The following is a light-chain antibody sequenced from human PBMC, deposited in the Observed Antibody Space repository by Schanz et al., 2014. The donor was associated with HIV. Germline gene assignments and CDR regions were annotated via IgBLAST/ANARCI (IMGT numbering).Light chain of an antibody. CDR1: QRISWW. J-gene: IGKJ2*01. CDR3: QQYNSYQYT. Sequence: DIQMTQSPSILYASVGDRITITCRASQRISWWLAWYQQKPGQAPSLLIYRASTLQTGVPSRFSGSGSGTEFTLTISSLQPDDFATYYCQQYNSYQYTFGQGTKLEIK. V-gene: IGKV1-5*03. CDR2: RAS.